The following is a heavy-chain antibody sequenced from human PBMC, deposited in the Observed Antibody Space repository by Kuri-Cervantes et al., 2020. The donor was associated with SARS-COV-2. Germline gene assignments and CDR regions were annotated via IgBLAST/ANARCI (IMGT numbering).Heavy chain of an antibody. J-gene: IGHJ4*02. D-gene: IGHD6-6*01. CDR2: IWYDGSNK. CDR3: AREEDSSSSSLFDY. CDR1: GFTFSSYG. Sequence: GGSRRPSCAASGFTFSSYGMHWVRQAPGKGLEWVAVIWYDGSNKYYADPVKGRFTISRDNSKNTLYLQMNSLRAEDTAVYYCAREEDSSSSSLFDYWGQGTLVTVSS. V-gene: IGHV3-33*01.